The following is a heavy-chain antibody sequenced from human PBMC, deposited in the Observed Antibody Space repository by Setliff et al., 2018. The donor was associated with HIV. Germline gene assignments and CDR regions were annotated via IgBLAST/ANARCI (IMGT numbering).Heavy chain of an antibody. CDR3: ARDLGGPRNFDN. J-gene: IGHJ4*02. CDR2: IYYSGST. D-gene: IGHD2-15*01. V-gene: IGHV4-30-4*02. CDR1: GGSISSGDYY. Sequence: SETLSLTCTVSGGSISSGDYYWSWIRQPPGKGLEWIAYIYYSGSTYYNPSLKSRVTISVDTSKNQFSLKLRSVTAADTAVYYCARDLGGPRNFDNWGQGTLVTVSS.